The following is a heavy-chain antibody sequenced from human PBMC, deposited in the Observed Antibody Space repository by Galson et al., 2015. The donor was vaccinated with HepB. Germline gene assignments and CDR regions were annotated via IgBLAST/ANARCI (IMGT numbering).Heavy chain of an antibody. CDR2: IYSGGST. D-gene: IGHD1-26*01. CDR1: GFTVSSNY. Sequence: SLRLSCAASGFTVSSNYMSWVRQAPGKGLEWVSVIYSGGSTYYANSVKGRFTISRDNSKNTLYLQMNSLRAEDTAVYYCARDSVGATSYWGQGTLVTVSS. V-gene: IGHV3-66*02. J-gene: IGHJ4*02. CDR3: ARDSVGATSY.